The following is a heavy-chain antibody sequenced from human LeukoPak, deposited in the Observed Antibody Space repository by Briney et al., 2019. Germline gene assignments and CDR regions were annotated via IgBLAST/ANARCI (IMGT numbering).Heavy chain of an antibody. CDR1: GYSISSGYY. D-gene: IGHD5-18*01. J-gene: IGHJ6*03. CDR3: AGGYSYGVAKDSAHYYYYMDV. V-gene: IGHV4-38-2*02. Sequence: SETLSLTYTVSGYSISSGYYWGWIRQPPGKGLEWIGNIYHSGSTFYNPSLKSRVTISVDTSKNQFSLKLSSVTAADTAVYYCAGGYSYGVAKDSAHYYYYMDVWGKGTTVTVSS. CDR2: IYHSGST.